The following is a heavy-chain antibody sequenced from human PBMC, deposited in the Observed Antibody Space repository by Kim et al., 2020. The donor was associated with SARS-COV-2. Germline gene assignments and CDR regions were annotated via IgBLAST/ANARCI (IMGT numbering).Heavy chain of an antibody. CDR1: GYTFTGYY. V-gene: IGHV1-2*02. Sequence: ASVKVSCKASGYTFTGYYMHWVRQAPGQGLEWMGWINPNSGGTNYAQKFQGRVTMTRDTSISTAYMELSRLRSDDTAVYYCARDQSRVYYYYYGMDVWGQGTTVTVSS. J-gene: IGHJ6*02. CDR2: INPNSGGT. CDR3: ARDQSRVYYYYYGMDV.